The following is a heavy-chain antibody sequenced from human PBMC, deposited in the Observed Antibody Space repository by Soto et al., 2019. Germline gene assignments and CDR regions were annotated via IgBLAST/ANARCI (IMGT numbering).Heavy chain of an antibody. Sequence: SETLSLTCSVAGGSISNFYWSWIRQPPGKGLEWIAYIYYNGKTTNYNPSLKSRVTISVDTSMNQFSLKLSSVTAADTAVYYCARTLADRQLFDYWGQGTLVTVSS. V-gene: IGHV4-59*01. D-gene: IGHD1-1*01. CDR1: GGSISNFY. CDR3: ARTLADRQLFDY. CDR2: IYYNGKTT. J-gene: IGHJ4*02.